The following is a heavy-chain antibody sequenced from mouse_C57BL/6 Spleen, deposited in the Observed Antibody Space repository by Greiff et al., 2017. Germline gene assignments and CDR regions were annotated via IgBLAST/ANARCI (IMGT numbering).Heavy chain of an antibody. CDR3: ARGSNYFAY. CDR1: GYTFTSYW. V-gene: IGHV1-69*01. Sequence: QVHVKQPGAELVMPGASVKLSCKASGYTFTSYWMHWVKQRPGQGLEWIGEIDPSDSYTNYNQKFKGKSTLTVDKSSSTAYMQLSSLTSEDSAVYYCARGSNYFAYWGQGTLVTVSA. CDR2: IDPSDSYT. J-gene: IGHJ3*01. D-gene: IGHD2-5*01.